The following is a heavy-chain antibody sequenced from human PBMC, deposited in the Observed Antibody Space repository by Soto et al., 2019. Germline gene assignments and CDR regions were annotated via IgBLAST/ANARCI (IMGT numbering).Heavy chain of an antibody. CDR1: GASISGYY. D-gene: IGHD1-1*01. J-gene: IGHJ5*02. V-gene: IGHV4-4*07. CDR2: IYATGTT. CDR3: VRDGTKTLRDWFDP. Sequence: QVQLQESGPGLVKPSETLSLTCTVSGASISGYYWSWIRKSAGKGLEWIGRIYATGTTDYNPSLKSRVMMSVYTSKKKFSLKLRSVTAADTAVYYCVRDGTKTLRDWFDPWGQGISVTVSS.